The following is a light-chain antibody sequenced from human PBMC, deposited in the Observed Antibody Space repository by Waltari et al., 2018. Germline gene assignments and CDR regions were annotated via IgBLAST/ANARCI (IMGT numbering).Light chain of an antibody. V-gene: IGKV3-20*01. CDR2: AAS. CDR1: QSVGRT. CDR3: QHYVRLPAT. Sequence: EIVLTQSPGTLSLSPGERATLSCRASQSVGRTLAWYQQKPGQAPRLCIYAASNRATGIPDMFRGSGSGTDFSLTISRLEPEDFAVYYCQHYVRLPATFGQGTKVAIK. J-gene: IGKJ1*01.